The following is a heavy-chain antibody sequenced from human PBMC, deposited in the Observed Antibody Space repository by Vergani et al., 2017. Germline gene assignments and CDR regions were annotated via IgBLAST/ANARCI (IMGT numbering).Heavy chain of an antibody. CDR2: IYYSGST. CDR3: ARGTPDEKGNYYMDV. CDR1: GGSISSSSYY. V-gene: IGHV4-39*01. Sequence: QLQLQESGPGLVKPSETLSLTCTVSGGSISSSSYYWGWIRQPPGKGLEWIGSIYYSGSTYYNPSLKSRVTISVDTSKNQFSLKLISVTAADTAVYYCARGTPDEKGNYYMDVWGKGTTVTVSS. J-gene: IGHJ6*03.